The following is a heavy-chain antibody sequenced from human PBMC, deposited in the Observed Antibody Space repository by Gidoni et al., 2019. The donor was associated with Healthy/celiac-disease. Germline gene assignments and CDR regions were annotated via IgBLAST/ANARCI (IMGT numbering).Heavy chain of an antibody. CDR2: ISYDGSNK. CDR3: AKDAGDTVSLPMYYFDY. Sequence: QVQLVESGGGVVQPGRSLRLSCAASGFTFSSYGMHWVRQAPGKGLEWVAVISYDGSNKYYADSVKGRFTISRDNSKNTLYLQMNSLRAEDTAVYYCAKDAGDTVSLPMYYFDYWGQGTLVTVSS. D-gene: IGHD2-21*02. V-gene: IGHV3-30*18. J-gene: IGHJ4*02. CDR1: GFTFSSYG.